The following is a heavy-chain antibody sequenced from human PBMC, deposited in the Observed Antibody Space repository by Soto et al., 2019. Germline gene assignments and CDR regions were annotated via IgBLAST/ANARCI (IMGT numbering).Heavy chain of an antibody. V-gene: IGHV3-33*01. CDR3: ARDGEVATIWDYYYYYMDV. D-gene: IGHD5-12*01. Sequence: PGGSLRLSCAASGFTFSSYGMHWVRQAPGKGLEWVAVIWYDGSNKYYADSVKGRFTISRDNSKNTLYLQMNSLRAEDTAVYYCARDGEVATIWDYYYYYMDVWGKGTTVTVSS. J-gene: IGHJ6*03. CDR2: IWYDGSNK. CDR1: GFTFSSYG.